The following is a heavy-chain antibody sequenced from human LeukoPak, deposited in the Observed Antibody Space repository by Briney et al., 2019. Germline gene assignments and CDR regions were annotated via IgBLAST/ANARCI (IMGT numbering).Heavy chain of an antibody. J-gene: IGHJ5*02. CDR3: ARVRIYGSGSEP. V-gene: IGHV3-48*03. CDR2: ISSSGSTI. D-gene: IGHD3-10*01. Sequence: GGSLRLSCAASGFTFSSYEMNWVRQAPGKGLEWVSYISSSGSTIYYADSVKGRFTISRDNAKNSLYLQMNSLRAEDTAVYYCARVRIYGSGSEPWGQGTLVTVSS. CDR1: GFTFSSYE.